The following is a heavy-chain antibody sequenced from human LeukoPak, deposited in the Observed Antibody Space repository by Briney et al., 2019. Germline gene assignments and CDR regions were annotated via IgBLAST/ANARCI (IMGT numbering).Heavy chain of an antibody. Sequence: GGSLRLSCAASGFTFSSYGMNWVRQAPGKGLEWVSSISTSSSYIYYADSLKGRFTISRDNAKNSLYLQMNSLRAEDTAVYYCARRRQYYFDYWGQGTLVTVSS. V-gene: IGHV3-21*01. CDR1: GFTFSSYG. J-gene: IGHJ4*02. D-gene: IGHD4-4*01. CDR3: ARRRQYYFDY. CDR2: ISTSSSYI.